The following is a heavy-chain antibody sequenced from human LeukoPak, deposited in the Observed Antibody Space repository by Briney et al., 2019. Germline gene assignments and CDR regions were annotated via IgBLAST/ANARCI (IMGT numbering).Heavy chain of an antibody. J-gene: IGHJ4*02. CDR1: GFTFISYG. D-gene: IGHD1-1*01. CDR3: AKDRTGGSLRIPDY. V-gene: IGHV3-30*18. CDR2: ISYDGSNK. Sequence: GGSLRLSCAASGFTFISYGMHWVRQAPAKGLEWVTVISYDGSNKYYADSVKGRFTISRDNSKNTLYLQMNSLRAEDTAVYYCAKDRTGGSLRIPDYWGQGTLVTVSS.